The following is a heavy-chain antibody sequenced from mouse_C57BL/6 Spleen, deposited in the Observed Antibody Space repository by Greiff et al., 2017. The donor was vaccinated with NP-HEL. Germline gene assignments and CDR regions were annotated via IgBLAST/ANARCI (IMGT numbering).Heavy chain of an antibody. J-gene: IGHJ3*01. Sequence: EVMLVESGEGLVKPGGSLKLSCAASGFTFSSYAMSWVRQTPEKRLEWVAYISSGGDYIYYADTVKGRFTISRDNARNTLYLQMSSLKSEDTAMYYCTRDEMDYGYDGFAYWGQGTLVTVSA. CDR1: GFTFSSYA. D-gene: IGHD2-2*01. V-gene: IGHV5-9-1*02. CDR2: ISSGGDYI. CDR3: TRDEMDYGYDGFAY.